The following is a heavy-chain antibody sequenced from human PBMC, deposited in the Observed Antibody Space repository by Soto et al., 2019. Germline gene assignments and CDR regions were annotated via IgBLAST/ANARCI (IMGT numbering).Heavy chain of an antibody. V-gene: IGHV3-21*01. J-gene: IGHJ4*02. CDR3: ARVHHQDY. CDR2: ISSSSSYI. Sequence: GESLKISCAASGFTFSSYSMNWVRQAPGKGLEWVSSISSSSSYIYYADSVKGRFTISRDNAKNSLYLQMNSLRAEDTAVYYCARVHHQDYWGQGTLVTVSS. CDR1: GFTFSSYS.